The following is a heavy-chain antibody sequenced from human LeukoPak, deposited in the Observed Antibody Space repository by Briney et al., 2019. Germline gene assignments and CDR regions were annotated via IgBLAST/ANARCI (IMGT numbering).Heavy chain of an antibody. Sequence: GGSLRLSCAASGLTFSSYSMNWVRQAPGKGLEWVSSISSSSSYIYYADSVKGRFTISRDNAKNSLYLQMNSLRAEDTAVYYCARDSKGRKFDYWGQGTLVTVSS. CDR2: ISSSSSYI. CDR1: GLTFSSYS. V-gene: IGHV3-21*01. D-gene: IGHD4-11*01. J-gene: IGHJ4*02. CDR3: ARDSKGRKFDY.